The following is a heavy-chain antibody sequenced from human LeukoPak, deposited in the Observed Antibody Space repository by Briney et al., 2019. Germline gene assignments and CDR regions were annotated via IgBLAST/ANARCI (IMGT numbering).Heavy chain of an antibody. D-gene: IGHD3-16*02. Sequence: SETLSLTCAVYGGSFSGYYWSWIRQPPGKGLEWIGEINHSGSTNYNPSLKSRVTISVDTSKNQFSLKLSSVTAADTAVYYCARVGSYYDYVWGSYRYPYYFDYWGQGTLVTVSS. CDR3: ARVGSYYDYVWGSYRYPYYFDY. V-gene: IGHV4-34*01. CDR2: INHSGST. J-gene: IGHJ4*02. CDR1: GGSFSGYY.